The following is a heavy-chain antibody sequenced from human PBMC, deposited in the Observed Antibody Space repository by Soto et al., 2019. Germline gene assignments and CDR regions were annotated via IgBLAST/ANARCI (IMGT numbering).Heavy chain of an antibody. J-gene: IGHJ4*02. CDR2: ISGSGGST. V-gene: IGHV3-23*01. CDR3: AKAYAVVAVDC. D-gene: IGHD2-15*01. CDR1: GFTFISYA. Sequence: GGSLRLSWAASGFTFISYAMSSVLQAPWKGLEWVSAISGSGGSTYYADSVKGRFTTSRDNSKNTLYLQMNSLRAEDTAVYYCAKAYAVVAVDCWGQGTLVTVSS.